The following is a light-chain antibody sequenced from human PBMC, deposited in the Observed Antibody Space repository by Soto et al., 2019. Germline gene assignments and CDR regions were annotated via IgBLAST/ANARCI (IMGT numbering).Light chain of an antibody. J-gene: IGLJ2*01. V-gene: IGLV2-14*03. CDR2: DVS. CDR3: SSYASSSNLL. Sequence: QSVLTQPASVSGSPGQSITISCTGSSSDVGGYNYVSWYQQHPGKAPKLMIYDVSDRPSGVSNRFSGSKSGNTASLTISGLQAEDEADYYCSSYASSSNLLFGGGTKVTVL. CDR1: SSDVGGYNY.